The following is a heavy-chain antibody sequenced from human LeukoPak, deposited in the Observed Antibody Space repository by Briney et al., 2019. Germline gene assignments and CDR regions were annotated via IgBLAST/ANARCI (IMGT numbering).Heavy chain of an antibody. V-gene: IGHV7-4-1*02. D-gene: IGHD1-1*01. Sequence: ASVKVSCKASGYTFTSYAMNWVRQAPGQGLEWMGWINTNTGNPTYAQGFTGRFVFSLDTSVSTAYLQISSLKAEDTAVYYCAREGVAQLEPGGPYYYYMDVWGKGTTVTVSS. CDR1: GYTFTSYA. CDR3: AREGVAQLEPGGPYYYYMDV. CDR2: INTNTGNP. J-gene: IGHJ6*03.